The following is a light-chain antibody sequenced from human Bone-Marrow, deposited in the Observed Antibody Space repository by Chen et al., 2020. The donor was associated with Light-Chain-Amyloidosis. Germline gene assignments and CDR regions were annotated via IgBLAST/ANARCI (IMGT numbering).Light chain of an antibody. Sequence: SYVLTQPSSLSVAPGPTATIPWGGNNIGSTSLHWYQQTPGQAPLLVVYDDSDRPSGIPERLSGSNSGTTATLTISRVEAGDEADYYCQVWDRSSDRPVFGGGTKLTVL. CDR2: DDS. CDR1: NIGSTS. V-gene: IGLV3-21*02. J-gene: IGLJ3*02. CDR3: QVWDRSSDRPV.